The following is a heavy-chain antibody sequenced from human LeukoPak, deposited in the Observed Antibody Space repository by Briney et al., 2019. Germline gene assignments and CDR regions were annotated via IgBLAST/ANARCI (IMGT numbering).Heavy chain of an antibody. CDR2: INPNSGGT. V-gene: IGHV1-2*02. CDR1: GYTFTDYY. CDR3: ARGPRRSWFGTIQAVDY. D-gene: IGHD3-10*01. Sequence: ASVKVSCKASGYTFTDYYMHWVRQAPGQGLEWMGWINPNSGGTNYAQKFQGRVTMTRDTSISTAYMELSRLRSDDTAVYYWARGPRRSWFGTIQAVDYWGQGTLVTVSS. J-gene: IGHJ4*02.